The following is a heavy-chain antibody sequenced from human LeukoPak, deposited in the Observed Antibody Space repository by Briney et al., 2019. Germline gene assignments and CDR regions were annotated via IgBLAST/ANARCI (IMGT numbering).Heavy chain of an antibody. J-gene: IGHJ4*02. CDR1: GDSIRSHY. Sequence: SETLSLTCSVSGDSIRSHYWSWIRQPPGKRPEWIGHVFFTGSTTYNPTLGGRVTISIDTSGSQFSLKLTSVTAADTAVYYCARVEWELLGAHLWGQGILLSVSS. CDR2: VFFTGST. V-gene: IGHV4-59*11. D-gene: IGHD1-26*01. CDR3: ARVEWELLGAHL.